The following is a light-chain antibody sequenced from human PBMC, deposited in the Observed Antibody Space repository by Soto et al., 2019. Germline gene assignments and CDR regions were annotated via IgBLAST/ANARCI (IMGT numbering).Light chain of an antibody. CDR2: DVS. CDR1: SSDVGAYKY. V-gene: IGLV2-14*03. CDR3: SAWDDSLNGWM. J-gene: IGLJ3*02. Sequence: QSALTQPASVSGSPGQSITISCTGTSSDVGAYKYVSWHQQHPGKAPKLMIYDVSDRPSGVSDRFSGSKSGNTASLTISGLQAEDEAEYYCSAWDDSLNGWMFGGGTKLTVL.